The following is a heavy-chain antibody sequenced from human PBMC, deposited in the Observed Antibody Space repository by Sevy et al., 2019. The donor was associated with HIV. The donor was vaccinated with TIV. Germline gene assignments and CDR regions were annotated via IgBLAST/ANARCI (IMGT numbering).Heavy chain of an antibody. V-gene: IGHV3-7*03. CDR2: IKQDGSEK. J-gene: IGHJ3*01. D-gene: IGHD2-8*01. Sequence: GGSLRLSCAASGFTLSSYWMSWVRQAPGKGLEWVANIKQDGSEKYYVDSVKGRFTVSRDNSKNVLYLQMNSLRADDTAVYYCAKALNPALESMLQVNLPTLKGFDVWGQGTMVTVSS. CDR1: GFTLSSYW. CDR3: AKALNPALESMLQVNLPTLKGFDV.